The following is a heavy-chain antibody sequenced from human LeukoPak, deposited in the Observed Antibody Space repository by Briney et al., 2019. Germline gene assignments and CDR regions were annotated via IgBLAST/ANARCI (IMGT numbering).Heavy chain of an antibody. CDR1: GFTFSTCA. Sequence: GGSLRLSCAASGFTFSTCAMSWVRQAPGKGLEWVSRIDDSGVIRSYADSVKGRFTISRDNSKMTLTLQMNSLRAEDTAVYYCAKRLKRNYYYHYAMDVWGQGTTVTVSS. J-gene: IGHJ6*02. V-gene: IGHV3-23*01. CDR2: IDDSGVIR. CDR3: AKRLKRNYYYHYAMDV. D-gene: IGHD3-22*01.